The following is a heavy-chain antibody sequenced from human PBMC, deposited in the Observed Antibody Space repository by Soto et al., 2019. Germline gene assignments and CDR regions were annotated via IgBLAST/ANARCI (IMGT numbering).Heavy chain of an antibody. CDR1: GGTFSSYA. CDR3: EREDSRTCYYLFAL. D-gene: IGHD3-9*01. V-gene: IGHV1-69*01. Sequence: QVQLVQSGAEVKKPGSSVKVSCKPSGGTFSSYAISWVRQAPGQGLEWMGGIIPIFGTANYAQKFEGRVKITADESRSIAYMELSSLRSEDRAVYYCEREDSRTCYYLFALWGRGTLAAVS. J-gene: IGHJ2*01. CDR2: IIPIFGTA.